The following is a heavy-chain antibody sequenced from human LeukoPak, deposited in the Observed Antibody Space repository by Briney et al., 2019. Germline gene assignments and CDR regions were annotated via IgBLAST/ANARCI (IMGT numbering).Heavy chain of an antibody. D-gene: IGHD3-22*01. CDR3: ARSIYDSSGL. Sequence: ETSETLSLTCTVSGYSISSGYYWGWIRQPPGKGLEWIGSIYHSGSTYYNPSLKSRVTISVDTSKNQFSLKLSSVTAADTAVYYCARSIYDSSGLWGQGTLVTVSS. J-gene: IGHJ4*02. CDR1: GYSISSGYY. V-gene: IGHV4-38-2*02. CDR2: IYHSGST.